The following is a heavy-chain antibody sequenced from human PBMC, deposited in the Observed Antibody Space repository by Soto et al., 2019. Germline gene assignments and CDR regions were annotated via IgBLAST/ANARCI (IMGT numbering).Heavy chain of an antibody. V-gene: IGHV4-59*08. Sequence: QVQLQESGPGLVKPSETLSLTCTVSGDSISSYNLAWIRQPTGKGLEWIGYFRSGGGTSYNPSLKSRGAISADTSMKQCSLRLSSVTAADTAVYYCVRQGIGVLHGLVDVWGQGTTVTVSS. CDR1: GDSISSYN. J-gene: IGHJ6*02. CDR3: VRQGIGVLHGLVDV. CDR2: FRSGGGT. D-gene: IGHD3-10*01.